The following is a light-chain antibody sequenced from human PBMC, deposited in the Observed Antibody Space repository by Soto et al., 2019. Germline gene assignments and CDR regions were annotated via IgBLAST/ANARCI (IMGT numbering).Light chain of an antibody. Sequence: DIVLTQSPGTLSLSPGERATLSCRASQSVSSSYLAWYQRKPGQAPRLLIYGASSRATGIPDRFSGSGSGTDFTLTISRLEPEDFAVYYCQQYGSSPLWTFGQGTKVETK. CDR1: QSVSSSY. J-gene: IGKJ1*01. CDR3: QQYGSSPLWT. V-gene: IGKV3-20*01. CDR2: GAS.